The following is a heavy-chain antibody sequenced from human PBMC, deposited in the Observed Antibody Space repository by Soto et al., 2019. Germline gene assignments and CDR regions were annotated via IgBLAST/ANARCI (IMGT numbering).Heavy chain of an antibody. V-gene: IGHV4-30-4*01. J-gene: IGHJ2*01. CDR3: AREGSPLTTDWYFDL. Sequence: QLQLRESGPGLVKPSETLSLTCTVSGGSISGGVGGLYYWSWIRQPPGKGLGWIGYIYDSGSTYYSTSLKGRVTLTVHSSKNSFTLRLGSVTAADTAVYYCAREGSPLTTDWYFDLWGRGTLVTVSS. CDR1: GGSISGGVGGLYY. D-gene: IGHD1-1*01. CDR2: IYDSGST.